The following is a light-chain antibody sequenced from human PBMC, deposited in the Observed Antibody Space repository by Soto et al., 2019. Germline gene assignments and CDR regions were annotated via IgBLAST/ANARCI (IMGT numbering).Light chain of an antibody. CDR1: SSDVGSYNL. CDR2: EVS. V-gene: IGLV2-23*02. J-gene: IGLJ7*01. CDR3: CSYAGSSTYAV. Sequence: QSVLTQPASVSGSPGQSITISCTGTSSDVGSYNLVSWYQQHPGKAAKLMIYEVSKRPSGVSNRFFAFKSGNTASLTICGIQAEDEADYYCCSYAGSSTYAVFGGGTQLTVL.